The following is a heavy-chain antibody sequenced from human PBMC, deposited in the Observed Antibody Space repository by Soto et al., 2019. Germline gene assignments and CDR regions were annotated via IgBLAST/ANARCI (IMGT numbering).Heavy chain of an antibody. CDR3: ARGGLGIANFDY. Sequence: SETLSLTCTVSGGSISSYYWSWIRQPPGKGLEWIGYIYYSGSTNYNPSLKSRVTISVDTSKNQFSLKLSSVTAADTAVYYCARGGLGIANFDYWGQGTLVTVSS. J-gene: IGHJ4*02. D-gene: IGHD7-27*01. CDR1: GGSISSYY. V-gene: IGHV4-59*01. CDR2: IYYSGST.